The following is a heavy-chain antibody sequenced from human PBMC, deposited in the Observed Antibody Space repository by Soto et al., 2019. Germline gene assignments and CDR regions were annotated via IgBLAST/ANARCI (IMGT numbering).Heavy chain of an antibody. CDR1: GFTFSSYS. D-gene: IGHD4-17*01. J-gene: IGHJ3*02. Sequence: GGSLRLSCAASGFTFSSYSMNWVRQAPGKGLEWVSSISSSSSYIYYADSVKGRFTISRDNAKNSLYLQMNSLRAEDTAVYYCARDLPTNYGDHVAFDIWGQGTMVTVSS. CDR3: ARDLPTNYGDHVAFDI. V-gene: IGHV3-21*01. CDR2: ISSSSSYI.